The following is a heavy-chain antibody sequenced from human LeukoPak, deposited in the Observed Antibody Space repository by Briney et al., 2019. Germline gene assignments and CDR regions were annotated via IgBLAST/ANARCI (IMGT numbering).Heavy chain of an antibody. Sequence: ASVKVSCKASGYTFTAYYMHWVRQAPGQGLEWMGWISAYNGNTNYAQKLQGRVTMTTDTSTSTAYMELRSLRSDDTAVYYCARGAAYSYAGYGMDVWGQGTTVTVSS. CDR3: ARGAAYSYAGYGMDV. V-gene: IGHV1-18*04. J-gene: IGHJ6*02. CDR2: ISAYNGNT. D-gene: IGHD5-18*01. CDR1: GYTFTAYY.